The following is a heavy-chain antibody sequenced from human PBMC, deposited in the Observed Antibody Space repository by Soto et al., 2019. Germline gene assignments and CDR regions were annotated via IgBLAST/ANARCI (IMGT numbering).Heavy chain of an antibody. J-gene: IGHJ5*02. Sequence: ASGKVSCKASGYTFTSYAMHWVRQAPGQRLEWMGWINTYNGNTNYAQKLQGRVTMTTDTSTSTAYMELRSLRSDDTAVYYCARGFRVAATRWWFDPWGQGTLVTVSS. V-gene: IGHV1-18*01. D-gene: IGHD2-15*01. CDR1: GYTFTSYA. CDR2: INTYNGNT. CDR3: ARGFRVAATRWWFDP.